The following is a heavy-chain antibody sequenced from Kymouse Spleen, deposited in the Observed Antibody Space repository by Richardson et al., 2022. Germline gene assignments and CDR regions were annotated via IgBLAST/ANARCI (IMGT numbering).Heavy chain of an antibody. CDR2: ISWNSGSI. CDR3: AKDIANWDAFDI. Sequence: EVQLVESGGGLVQPGRSLRLSCAASGFTFDDYAMHWVRQAPGKGLEWVSGISWNSGSIGYADSVKGRFTISRDNAKNSLYLQMNSLRAEDTALYYCAKDIANWDAFDIWGQGTMVTVSS. V-gene: IGHV3-9*01. CDR1: GFTFDDYA. D-gene: IGHD7-27*02. J-gene: IGHJ3*02.